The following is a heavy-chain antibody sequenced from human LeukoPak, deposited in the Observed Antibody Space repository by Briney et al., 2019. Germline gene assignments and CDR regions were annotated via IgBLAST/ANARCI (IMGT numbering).Heavy chain of an antibody. CDR3: ARDLYDHDSSGYYEF. Sequence: PSETLSLACTVSGGSISSYYWSWIRQPPGKGLEWIGYIYYSGSTDYNPSLKSRVTISRDTSKNQVSLKLTSVTTADTAVYYCARDLYDHDSSGYYEFWGQGTLVTVSS. V-gene: IGHV4-59*01. CDR1: GGSISSYY. CDR2: IYYSGST. D-gene: IGHD3-22*01. J-gene: IGHJ4*02.